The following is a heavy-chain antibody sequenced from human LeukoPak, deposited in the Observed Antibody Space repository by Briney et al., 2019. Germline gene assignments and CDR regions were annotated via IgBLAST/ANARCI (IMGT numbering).Heavy chain of an antibody. CDR2: INHSGST. CDR3: ARGSGSSVGAMASNYFDY. CDR1: GGSISSSSYY. Sequence: SETLSLTCTVSGGSISSSSYYWSWIRQPPGKGLEWIGEINHSGSTNYNPSLKSRVTISVDTSKNQFSLKLSSVTAADTAVYYCARGSGSSVGAMASNYFDYWGQGTLVTVSS. V-gene: IGHV4-39*07. J-gene: IGHJ4*02. D-gene: IGHD1-26*01.